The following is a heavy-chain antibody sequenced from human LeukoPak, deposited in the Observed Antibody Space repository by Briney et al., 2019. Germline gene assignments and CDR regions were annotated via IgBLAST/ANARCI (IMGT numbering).Heavy chain of an antibody. CDR1: GYSFATFW. CDR3: ARQEPRGYFDY. Sequence: GESLKISCYGSGYSFATFWIGWVRQMPGKGLEWMGIIYPGDSDTRYSPSFQGQVTISADKSISTAYPQWSSLKASDTAMYYCARQEPRGYFDYWGQGTLVTVSS. J-gene: IGHJ4*02. D-gene: IGHD1-14*01. V-gene: IGHV5-51*01. CDR2: IYPGDSDT.